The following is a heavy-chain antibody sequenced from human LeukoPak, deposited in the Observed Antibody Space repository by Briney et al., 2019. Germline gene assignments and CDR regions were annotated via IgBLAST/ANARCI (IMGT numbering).Heavy chain of an antibody. J-gene: IGHJ4*02. V-gene: IGHV4-38-2*01. CDR3: ARRRTIGYFDY. D-gene: IGHD1-1*01. CDR1: GYSISSGYY. CDR2: IYHSGST. Sequence: PSETLSLTCAVSGYSISSGYYWGWIRQPRGKGLEWIGSIYHSGSTYYNPSLKSRVTISVDTSKNQFSLKLSSVTAADTAVYYCARRRTIGYFDYWGQGTLVTVSS.